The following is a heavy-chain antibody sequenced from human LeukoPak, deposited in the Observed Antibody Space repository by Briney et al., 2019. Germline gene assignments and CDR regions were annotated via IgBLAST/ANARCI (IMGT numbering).Heavy chain of an antibody. CDR1: GFTFSSYA. J-gene: IGHJ4*02. Sequence: PGGSLRLSCAASGFTFSSYAMHWVRQAPGKGLEWVAVISYDGSNKYYADSVKGRFTISRDNSKNTLYLQMNSLRAEDTAVYYCARDAIAVAGTCDYWGQGTLVTVSS. D-gene: IGHD6-19*01. V-gene: IGHV3-30-3*01. CDR2: ISYDGSNK. CDR3: ARDAIAVAGTCDY.